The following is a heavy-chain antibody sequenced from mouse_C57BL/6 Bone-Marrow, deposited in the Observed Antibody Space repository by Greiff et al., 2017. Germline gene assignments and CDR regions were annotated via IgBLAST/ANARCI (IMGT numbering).Heavy chain of an antibody. CDR3: TTSHYYYGSSYFDY. V-gene: IGHV14-4*01. Sequence: EVQLVESGAELVRPGASVKLSCTASGFNIKDDYMHWVKQRPEQGLEWIGWIDPENGDTEYASKFQGKATITADTSSNTAYLQLSSLTSEDTAVYYCTTSHYYYGSSYFDYWGQGTTLTVSS. CDR1: GFNIKDDY. D-gene: IGHD1-1*01. J-gene: IGHJ2*01. CDR2: IDPENGDT.